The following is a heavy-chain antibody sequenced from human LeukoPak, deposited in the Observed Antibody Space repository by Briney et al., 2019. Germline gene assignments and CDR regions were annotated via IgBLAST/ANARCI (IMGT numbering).Heavy chain of an antibody. V-gene: IGHV3-23*01. CDR1: GFTVSDYS. CDR3: AKRRYDSSGHFDS. J-gene: IGHJ4*02. D-gene: IGHD3-22*01. Sequence: PGGSLRLSCAASGFTVSDYSMSWVRQAPGKGLEWVSAISGSGSYTDYADSVKGRLTISKDNSKNTLYMRMSSLRAEDTAVYYCAKRRYDSSGHFDSWGQGTLVTVSS. CDR2: ISGSGSYT.